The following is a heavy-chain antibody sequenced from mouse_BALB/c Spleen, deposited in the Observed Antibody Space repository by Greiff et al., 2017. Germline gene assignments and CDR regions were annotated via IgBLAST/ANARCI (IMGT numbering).Heavy chain of an antibody. V-gene: IGHV5-12-1*01. CDR2: ISSGGGST. D-gene: IGHD2-2*01. Sequence: EVKLVESGGGLVKPGGSLKLSCAASGFAFSSYDMSWVRQTPEKRLEWVAYISSGGGSTYYPDTVKGRFTISRDNAKNTLYLQMSSLKSEDTALYYCARLDYGYDGAMDYWGQGTSVTVSS. CDR3: ARLDYGYDGAMDY. J-gene: IGHJ4*01. CDR1: GFAFSSYD.